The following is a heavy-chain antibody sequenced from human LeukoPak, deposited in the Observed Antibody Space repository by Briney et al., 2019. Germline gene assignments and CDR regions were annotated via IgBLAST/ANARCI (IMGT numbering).Heavy chain of an antibody. Sequence: GSGPTLVNPTQTLTLTCTCSGFSLSTRGVGVGWIRQPPGKALEWLGIIHWNDDKYYNPFLKSRLTITKDTSENQVVLTMTNMDPVDTGTYYCAHRLDSTYCGGDCYPPLYDFWGQGTLVTVSS. V-gene: IGHV2-5*01. J-gene: IGHJ4*02. D-gene: IGHD2-21*01. CDR3: AHRLDSTYCGGDCYPPLYDF. CDR2: IHWNDDK. CDR1: GFSLSTRGVG.